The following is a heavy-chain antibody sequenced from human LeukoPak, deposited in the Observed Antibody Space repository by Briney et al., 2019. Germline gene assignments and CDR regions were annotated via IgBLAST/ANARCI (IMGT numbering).Heavy chain of an antibody. CDR3: AKDSSDYTHLDY. D-gene: IGHD6-19*01. V-gene: IGHV3-48*01. Sequence: GGSLRLSCAASGFTFSSYSMNWARQAPGKGLEWVSYISGSGSSIFYADSVKGRFTLSRDNSKNTLYLQMNSLRAEDTAVYYCAKDSSDYTHLDYWGQGTLVTVSS. J-gene: IGHJ4*02. CDR2: ISGSGSSI. CDR1: GFTFSSYS.